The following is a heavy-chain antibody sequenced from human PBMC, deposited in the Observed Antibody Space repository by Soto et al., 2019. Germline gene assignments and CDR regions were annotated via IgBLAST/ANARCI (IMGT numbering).Heavy chain of an antibody. Sequence: QVQLVESGGGLVKPGGSLRLSCAASGFTFSDYYMSWIRQAPGKGLEWVSYINSSSSYTNYADSVKGRFTISRDNAKNSLYLQMNSLRAEDTAVYYCARDSHPANWFDPWGQGTLVTVSS. CDR2: INSSSSYT. D-gene: IGHD2-2*01. CDR1: GFTFSDYY. V-gene: IGHV3-11*06. CDR3: ARDSHPANWFDP. J-gene: IGHJ5*02.